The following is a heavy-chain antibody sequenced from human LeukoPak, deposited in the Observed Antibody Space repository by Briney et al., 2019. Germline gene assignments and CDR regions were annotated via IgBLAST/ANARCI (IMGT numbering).Heavy chain of an antibody. CDR1: GGSISSGDYY. D-gene: IGHD2-21*01. Sequence: SETLSLTCTVSGGSISSGDYYWSGIRQPPGTGLEGIGYIYYSGSTYYNPSLKSRVTISVDTSQNQFSLKLSSVPAADTAVYYCARCDCDIVVVGYWGQGTLVTVSS. J-gene: IGHJ4*02. CDR3: ARCDCDIVVVGY. V-gene: IGHV4-30-4*01. CDR2: IYYSGST.